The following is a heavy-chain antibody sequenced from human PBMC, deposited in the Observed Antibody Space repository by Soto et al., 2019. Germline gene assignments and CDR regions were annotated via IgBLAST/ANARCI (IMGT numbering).Heavy chain of an antibody. V-gene: IGHV4-59*01. CDR2: IYYSGST. CDR1: GGSISSYY. Sequence: SETLSLTCTVSGGSISSYYWSWIRQPPWKGLEWIGYIYYSGSTNYNPSLKSRVTISVDTSKKQLSLKLSSVTAADTAVYYCGRALKGGAVAGTLPAPFYYYYYMDVWGKGTTVTVSS. J-gene: IGHJ6*03. D-gene: IGHD6-19*01. CDR3: GRALKGGAVAGTLPAPFYYYYYMDV.